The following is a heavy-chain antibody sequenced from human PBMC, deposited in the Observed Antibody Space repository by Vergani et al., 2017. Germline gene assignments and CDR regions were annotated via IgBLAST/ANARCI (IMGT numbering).Heavy chain of an antibody. J-gene: IGHJ6*03. CDR1: GYTFTGYY. CDR2: INPKNGLT. D-gene: IGHD2-2*01. CDR3: ARAPSEYCSSTSCYFYMDV. V-gene: IGHV1-2*02. Sequence: QVQLVQSGAEVKRPGASVKVSCKASGYTFTGYYLHWVRLAPGQGLEWMGWINPKNGLTKYAQRFQGRVSLTRDTSITTAFMELSSLRSDDTAMYYCARAPSEYCSSTSCYFYMDVWGKGTTVTVSS.